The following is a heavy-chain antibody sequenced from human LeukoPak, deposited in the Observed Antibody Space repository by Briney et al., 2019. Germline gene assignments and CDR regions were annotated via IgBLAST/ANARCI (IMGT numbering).Heavy chain of an antibody. CDR1: DGSISSSLYY. Sequence: SETLSLTCTVSDGSISSSLYYWSWIRQPAGKGLEWIGRIYPSGNTNYNPSLKSRVTMSADTSKNQFSLKLSSVTAADTAVYYCARAVAVTGTQFWTGNYFDYWGQGTPVTVSS. V-gene: IGHV4-61*02. J-gene: IGHJ4*02. CDR3: ARAVAVTGTQFWTGNYFDY. CDR2: IYPSGNT. D-gene: IGHD6-19*01.